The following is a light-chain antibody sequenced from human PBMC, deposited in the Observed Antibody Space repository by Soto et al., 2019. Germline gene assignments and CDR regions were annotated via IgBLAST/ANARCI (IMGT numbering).Light chain of an antibody. V-gene: IGKV3-20*01. Sequence: EIVLTQSPGTLSLSPGERATLTCRASQSIDSRYSAWYQQKPGQAPRLLMSEISSRATGIPDRFSGSGSGTDFTLTISRLEPEDFAVYYCQHSSAFGQGTKVEIK. J-gene: IGKJ1*01. CDR3: QHSSA. CDR1: QSIDSRY. CDR2: EIS.